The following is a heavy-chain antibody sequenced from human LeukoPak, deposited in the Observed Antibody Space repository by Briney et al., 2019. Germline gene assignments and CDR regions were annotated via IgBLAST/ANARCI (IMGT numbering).Heavy chain of an antibody. CDR3: ARDYYDSSGYYYYYGMDV. D-gene: IGHD3-22*01. V-gene: IGHV4-59*01. CDR1: GGSISSYY. Sequence: SEKVSLTCTVSGGSISSYYWSWNRQPPGKGLEWIGYIYYSGSTNYNPSLKSGVPRPEDTSKNQFSLKLSSVTAADTAVYYCARDYYDSSGYYYYYGMDVWGQASTVSVSS. CDR2: IYYSGST. J-gene: IGHJ6*02.